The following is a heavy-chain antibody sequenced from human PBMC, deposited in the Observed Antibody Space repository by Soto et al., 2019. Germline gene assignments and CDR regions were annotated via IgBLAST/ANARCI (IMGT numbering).Heavy chain of an antibody. CDR3: ARVRSGWGIDY. J-gene: IGHJ4*02. V-gene: IGHV4-39*07. CDR1: GGSISSSSYY. D-gene: IGHD6-19*01. CDR2: IYYSGST. Sequence: SLTCTVSGGSISSSSYYWGWIRQPPGKGLEWIGSIYYSGSTYYNPSLKSRVTISVDRFKNQFSLKLSSVTAADTAVYYCARVRSGWGIDYWGQGTLVTVSS.